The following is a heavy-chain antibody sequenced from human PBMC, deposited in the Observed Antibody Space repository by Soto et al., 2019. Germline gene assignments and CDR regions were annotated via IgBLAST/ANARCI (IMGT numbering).Heavy chain of an antibody. V-gene: IGHV4-30-2*01. Sequence: QLQLQESGSGLVKPSQTLSLTCAVSGGSISSGGYSWSWIRQPPGKGLEWIGYIYHSGSTYYNPSRKSPVTLAEDRSRTQFSLKLSSVTAADRAVYYWARASAELGWGSCFDYWGQGTLVTVSS. CDR3: ARASAELGWGSCFDY. D-gene: IGHD3-16*01. J-gene: IGHJ4*02. CDR2: IYHSGST. CDR1: GGSISSGGYS.